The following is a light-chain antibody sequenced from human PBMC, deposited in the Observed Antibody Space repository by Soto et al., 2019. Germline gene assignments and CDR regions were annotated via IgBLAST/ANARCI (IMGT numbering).Light chain of an antibody. CDR2: GAT. V-gene: IGKV3-15*01. J-gene: IGKJ1*01. CDR3: QQYHSWWT. Sequence: EIVLTQAPGTLSLSPGGRATLSCRASHSVSRTYLAWYQQKPGQAPRVVIYGATTRATGVPARFSGSGSGTEFTLTISSLQSADFAVYYCQQYHSWWTFGQGTKVDNK. CDR1: HSVSRTY.